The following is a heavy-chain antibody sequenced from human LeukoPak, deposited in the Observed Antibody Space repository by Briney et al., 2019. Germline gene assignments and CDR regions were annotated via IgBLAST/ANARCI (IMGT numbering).Heavy chain of an antibody. CDR2: ISGSGGST. J-gene: IGHJ6*02. CDR1: GFTFXXYA. D-gene: IGHD1-26*01. Sequence: GXLXLXXXXSGFTFXXYAMRWVGXAPGKGLEWVSAISGSGGSTYYADSVKGRFTISRDNSKNTLYLQMNSLRAEDTAVYYCAKDGIVGLRDVWGQGTTVTVSS. V-gene: IGHV3-23*01. CDR3: AKDGIVGLRDV.